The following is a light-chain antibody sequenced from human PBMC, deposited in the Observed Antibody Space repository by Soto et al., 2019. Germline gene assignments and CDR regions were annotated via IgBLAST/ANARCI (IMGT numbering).Light chain of an antibody. CDR1: SSDIGGYNY. J-gene: IGLJ1*01. Sequence: QSALTQPRSVSGPPGQSVAISCTGTSSDIGGYNYVSWYQQHPGKAPKVMIYDVDKRPSGVPDRFSGSKSGNTASLTISDLQTEDEADYYCCSSAGRPDVVGTGTKVTVL. V-gene: IGLV2-11*01. CDR2: DVD. CDR3: CSSAGRPDV.